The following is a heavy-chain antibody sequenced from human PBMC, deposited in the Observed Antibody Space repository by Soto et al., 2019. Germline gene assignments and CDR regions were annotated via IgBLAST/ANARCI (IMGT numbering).Heavy chain of an antibody. J-gene: IGHJ4*02. V-gene: IGHV4-59*08. CDR1: GGSISSHY. CDR3: ARTAPNGHFDY. CDR2: IYYSGST. Sequence: SETLSLTCTVPGGSISSHYWSWIRQPPGKGLEWIGYIYYSGSTKYNPSLKSRITISVDTSKNHFSLKLSSVTAADTAVYFCARTAPNGHFDYWGQGTLVTVSS. D-gene: IGHD2-8*01.